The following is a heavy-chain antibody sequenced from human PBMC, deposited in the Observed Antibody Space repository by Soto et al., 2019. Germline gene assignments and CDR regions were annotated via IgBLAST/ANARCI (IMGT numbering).Heavy chain of an antibody. CDR2: INSDGSTT. D-gene: IGHD6-19*01. CDR1: GFTFSNYW. V-gene: IGHV3-74*03. J-gene: IGHJ4*02. CDR3: ARLPGYSTGWTPFDF. Sequence: PGGSLRLSCPASGFTFSNYWMHWVRQAPGKGLVWVSRINSDGSTTTHADSVKGRFTISRDNAKNTLYLQMNSLRAEDTAVYYCARLPGYSTGWTPFDFWGQGTQVTVSS.